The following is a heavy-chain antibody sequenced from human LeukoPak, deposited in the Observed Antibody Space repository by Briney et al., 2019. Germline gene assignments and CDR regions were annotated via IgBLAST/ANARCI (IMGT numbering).Heavy chain of an antibody. CDR1: GFTFSDYY. Sequence: GGSLRPSCAASGFTFSDYYMSWVRQAPGKGLESISYISSSGSSIYYADSVKGRFTISRDNAKNSLYLQMNSLRAEDTAVYYCARDRGGGRYFDWLLSSYYYAMDVWGQGTAVTVSS. CDR3: ARDRGGGRYFDWLLSSYYYAMDV. D-gene: IGHD3-9*01. CDR2: ISSSGSSI. V-gene: IGHV3-11*01. J-gene: IGHJ6*02.